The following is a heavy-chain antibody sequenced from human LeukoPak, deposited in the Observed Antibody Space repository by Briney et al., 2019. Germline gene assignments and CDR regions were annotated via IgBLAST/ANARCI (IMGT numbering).Heavy chain of an antibody. CDR1: GYSISRGYS. Sequence: PSETLSLTCGVSGYSISRGYSWGWIRQPPGKGLEWIGNIYHSESTHYNPSLKSRVTTSPDTSKNQFSLKLTSVTASDTAVYYCARFDHVWETHGMDAFDLWGKGTMVTVSS. CDR3: ARFDHVWETHGMDAFDL. J-gene: IGHJ3*01. D-gene: IGHD3-16*01. CDR2: IYHSEST. V-gene: IGHV4-38-2*01.